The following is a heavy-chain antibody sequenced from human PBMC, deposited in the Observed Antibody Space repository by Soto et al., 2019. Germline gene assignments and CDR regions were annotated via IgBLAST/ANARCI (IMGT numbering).Heavy chain of an antibody. J-gene: IGHJ4*02. CDR1: GGSVRSGSYY. CDR2: IYFNGNT. V-gene: IGHV4-61*01. Sequence: SETLSLTCSVSGGSVRSGSYYWTWIRQPPGKGLEWIGYIYFNGNTNYNPSLQSRVIISLETSKNQVSLKLTSLTAADTAVYYCARELSGYSYGPGEVYWGQGTLVTVSS. D-gene: IGHD5-12*01. CDR3: ARELSGYSYGPGEVY.